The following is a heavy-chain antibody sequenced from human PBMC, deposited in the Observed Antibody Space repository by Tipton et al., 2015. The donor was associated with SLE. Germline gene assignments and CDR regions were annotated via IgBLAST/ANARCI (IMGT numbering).Heavy chain of an antibody. V-gene: IGHV3-48*03. CDR1: GFNFKTYQ. J-gene: IGHJ4*02. CDR3: ARAEGNWGKFDY. Sequence: GSLRLSCVESGFNFKTYQMNWVRRAPGKGLEWISYISSSGSTIYYADSVKGRFTISRDNAKNSLYLQLDSLTVDDTALYYCARAEGNWGKFDYWGQGTLVTVSS. CDR2: ISSSGSTI. D-gene: IGHD7-27*01.